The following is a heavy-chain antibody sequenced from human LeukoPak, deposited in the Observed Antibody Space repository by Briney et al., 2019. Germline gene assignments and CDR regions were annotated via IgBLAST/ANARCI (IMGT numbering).Heavy chain of an antibody. CDR2: IYHSGST. CDR3: AREPGYSGFDY. J-gene: IGHJ4*02. CDR1: GGSINSNNW. V-gene: IGHV4-4*02. D-gene: IGHD5-12*01. Sequence: PSETLSLTCAVFGGSINSNNWWNWVRQPPGKGLEWIGGIYHSGSTNYNPSLKSRVTISVDKSKNQFSLKLSSVTAADTAVYYCAREPGYSGFDYWGQGTLVTVSS.